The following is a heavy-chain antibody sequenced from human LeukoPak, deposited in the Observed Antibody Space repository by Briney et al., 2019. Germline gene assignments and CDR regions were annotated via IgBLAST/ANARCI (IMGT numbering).Heavy chain of an antibody. J-gene: IGHJ4*02. CDR3: ARRPATGEFDY. V-gene: IGHV4-59*08. CDR1: GDSISSNY. Sequence: SSETLSLTCTVSGDSISSNYWSWIRQPPGKGLEWIAYIYYSGSTNYNPSLKSRVTISVDTSKNQFSLKLYSVTAADTAVYYCARRPATGEFDYWGQGTLVTVSS. D-gene: IGHD7-27*01. CDR2: IYYSGST.